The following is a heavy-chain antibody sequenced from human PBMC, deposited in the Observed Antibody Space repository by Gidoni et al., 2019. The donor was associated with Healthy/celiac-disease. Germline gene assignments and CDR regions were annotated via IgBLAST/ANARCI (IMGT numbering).Heavy chain of an antibody. D-gene: IGHD6-19*01. J-gene: IGHJ4*02. CDR3: AKQARIAVGYFDY. CDR2: ISGSGGST. V-gene: IGHV3-23*01. CDR1: GSTFSSYA. Sequence: EVQLLESGGGLVQPGGSLRLSCAAPGSTFSSYARSWVRQAPGKGLEWVSAISGSGGSTYYADSVKGRFTISRDNSKNTLYLQMNSLRAEDTAVYYCAKQARIAVGYFDYWGQGTLVTVSS.